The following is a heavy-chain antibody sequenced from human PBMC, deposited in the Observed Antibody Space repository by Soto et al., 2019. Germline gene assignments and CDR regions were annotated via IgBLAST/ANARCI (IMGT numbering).Heavy chain of an antibody. V-gene: IGHV4-59*01. CDR3: ARDGVLGYCSGGSCYSYYYGMDV. CDR1: GASISRYY. Sequence: PSETLSLTCTVSGASISRYYWSWIRQSPGKGLEWIGYLYNTGSTIYNPSLKSRVTISVDTSKNQFSLKMNSVTAADTAVYYCARDGVLGYCSGGSCYSYYYGMDVWGQGTTVTVSS. J-gene: IGHJ6*02. CDR2: LYNTGST. D-gene: IGHD2-15*01.